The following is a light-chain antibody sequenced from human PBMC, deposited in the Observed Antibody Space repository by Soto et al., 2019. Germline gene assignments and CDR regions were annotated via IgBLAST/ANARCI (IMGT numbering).Light chain of an antibody. J-gene: IGLJ2*01. V-gene: IGLV1-51*01. CDR2: DNS. CDR1: SSNIGNNY. CDR3: GTWDSNLRVV. Sequence: QSVLTQPPSVSAAPGRKVTISCSGSSSNIGNNYVSWYQQFPGTAPKLLIYDNSKRPSGIPDRFSGSRSGTSATLGITGLQTGDEADYYCGTWDSNLRVVFGGGTKLTVL.